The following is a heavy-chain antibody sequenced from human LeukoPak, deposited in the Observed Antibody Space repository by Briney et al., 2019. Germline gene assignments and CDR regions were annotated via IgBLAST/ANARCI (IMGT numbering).Heavy chain of an antibody. V-gene: IGHV1-69*05. CDR3: ARESDVDTAMVWGYYFDY. CDR1: GGTFSSYA. CDR2: IIPIFGTA. D-gene: IGHD5-18*01. J-gene: IGHJ4*02. Sequence: SVKVPCKASGGTFSSYAISWVRQAPGQGLEWMGRIIPIFGTANYAQKFQGRVTITTDESTSTAYMELSSLRSEDTAVYYCARESDVDTAMVWGYYFDYWGQGTLVTVSS.